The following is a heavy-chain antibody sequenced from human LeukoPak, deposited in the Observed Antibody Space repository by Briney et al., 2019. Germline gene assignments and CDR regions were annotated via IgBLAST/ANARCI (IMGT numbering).Heavy chain of an antibody. V-gene: IGHV4-39*01. D-gene: IGHD3-3*01. J-gene: IGHJ5*02. CDR2: IYYSGST. CDR1: GASISSSSYY. CDR3: ARHDDFWSGYNGFDP. Sequence: NPSETLSLTCTVSGASISSSSYYWGWIRQPPGKGLEWIGSIYYSGSTYYNPSLKSRVTISVDTSKNQFSLKLSSVTAADTAGYYCARHDDFWSGYNGFDPWGQGTLVTVSS.